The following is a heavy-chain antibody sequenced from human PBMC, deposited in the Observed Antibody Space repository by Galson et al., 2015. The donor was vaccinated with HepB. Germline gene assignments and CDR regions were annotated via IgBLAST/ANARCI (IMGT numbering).Heavy chain of an antibody. Sequence: SLRLSCAASGFTFSSYSMNWVRQAPGKGLEWVSSISSSSSSYIYYADSVKGRFTISRDNAKNSLYLQMNSLRAEDTAVYYCARDPLYDSSGYYYGAFDIWGQGTMVTVSS. CDR3: ARDPLYDSSGYYYGAFDI. J-gene: IGHJ3*02. CDR2: ISSSSSSYI. V-gene: IGHV3-21*01. CDR1: GFTFSSYS. D-gene: IGHD3-22*01.